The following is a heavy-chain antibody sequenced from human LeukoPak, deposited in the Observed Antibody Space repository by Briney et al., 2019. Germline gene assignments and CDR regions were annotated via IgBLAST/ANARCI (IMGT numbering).Heavy chain of an antibody. D-gene: IGHD1-7*01. CDR3: AREGLFEKLELDDAFDI. CDR2: IYCGGST. CDR1: GFSICGNY. J-gene: IGHJ3*02. Sequence: PGGPLRRSGAASGFSICGNYRSWVRQAPGKGLEGGSVIYCGGSTYDADFVKGRFTISRDNSKNTLYLQMNRLRAEDTAVYYCAREGLFEKLELDDAFDIWGQGTMVTVSS. V-gene: IGHV3-66*01.